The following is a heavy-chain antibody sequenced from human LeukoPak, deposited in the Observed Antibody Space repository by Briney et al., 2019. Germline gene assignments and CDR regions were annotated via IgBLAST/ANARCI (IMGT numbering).Heavy chain of an antibody. V-gene: IGHV3-7*01. CDR2: IKQDGSRI. J-gene: IGHJ4*02. Sequence: PGGSLRLSCAASGFTFSSYWMSWVRQAPGKGLEWVANIKQDGSRIYYVDSVKGRFTISRDNAKNSLYLQMNSLRAEDTAVYYCARDPGIAAAGTVGYFDFWGQGTLVTVSS. CDR1: GFTFSSYW. D-gene: IGHD6-13*01. CDR3: ARDPGIAAAGTVGYFDF.